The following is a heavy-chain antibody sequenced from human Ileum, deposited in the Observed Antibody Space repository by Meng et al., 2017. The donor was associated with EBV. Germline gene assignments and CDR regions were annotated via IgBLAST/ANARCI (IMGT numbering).Heavy chain of an antibody. CDR2: VYHRGDT. Sequence: VQLQESGPGLVKPSGTLSLTCTVSGDSISSDIWWSWVRQPPGKGLEWIGEVYHRGDTNYNPSLKSRVDTSVDKSKNQFYLSLFSVTAADTAVYYCGRDQGRELINHWGQGTLVTVSS. CDR3: GRDQGRELINH. CDR1: GDSISSDIW. V-gene: IGHV4-4*02. D-gene: IGHD1-7*01. J-gene: IGHJ4*02.